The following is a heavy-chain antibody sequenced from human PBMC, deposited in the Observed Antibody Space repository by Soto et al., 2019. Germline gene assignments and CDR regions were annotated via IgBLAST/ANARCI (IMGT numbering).Heavy chain of an antibody. CDR3: ASTPPVAGRFDY. J-gene: IGHJ4*02. D-gene: IGHD6-19*01. CDR2: IYHTT. Sequence: QVQLQESGPGLVKPSETLSLTCTVSGGSISDYYWSWIRQPPGKGLEWIGYIYHTTNYNPSLKSPVTISVNTSKNQFSLKVPSVTAADPAVYYRASTPPVAGRFDYCGQGTLVTVSS. CDR1: GGSISDYY. V-gene: IGHV4-59*01.